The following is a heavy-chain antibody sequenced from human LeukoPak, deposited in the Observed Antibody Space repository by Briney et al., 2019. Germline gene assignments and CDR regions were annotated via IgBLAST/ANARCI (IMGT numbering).Heavy chain of an antibody. V-gene: IGHV3-53*01. CDR3: ARATDSNYFDY. CDR2: IYSGGST. D-gene: IGHD3-22*01. J-gene: IGHJ4*02. CDR1: GFTFSSYW. Sequence: GGSLRLSCEASGFTFSSYWMSWVRQAPGKGLEWVSVIYSGGSTYYADSVKGRFTISRDNSKNTLYLQMNSLRAEDTAVYYRARATDSNYFDYWGQGTLVTVSS.